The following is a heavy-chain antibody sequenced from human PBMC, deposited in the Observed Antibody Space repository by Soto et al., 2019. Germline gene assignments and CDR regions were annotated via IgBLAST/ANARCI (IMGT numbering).Heavy chain of an antibody. D-gene: IGHD3-3*01. J-gene: IGHJ4*02. Sequence: SETLSLTCTVSGGSISSSSYYWGWIRQPPGKGLEWIGSIYYSGSTYYNPSLKSRVTISVDTSKNQFSLKLSSVTAADTAVYYCARHYWAHLLNDFWRGSPYGRSPTFDYWGQGTLVTVSS. CDR2: IYYSGST. CDR3: ARHYWAHLLNDFWRGSPYGRSPTFDY. V-gene: IGHV4-39*01. CDR1: GGSISSSSYY.